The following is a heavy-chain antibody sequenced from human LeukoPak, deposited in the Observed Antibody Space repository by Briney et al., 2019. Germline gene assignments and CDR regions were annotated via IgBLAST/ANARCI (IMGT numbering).Heavy chain of an antibody. V-gene: IGHV1-18*01. D-gene: IGHD3-3*01. Sequence: ASVKVSCKASGYTFTSYGISWVRQAPGQGLEWMGWISAYNGNTNYAQKLQGRVTMTTDTSTSTAYMELRSLRSDDTAVYYCARAGETIFGAPNWFDPWGQGTLVTVSS. J-gene: IGHJ5*02. CDR3: ARAGETIFGAPNWFDP. CDR2: ISAYNGNT. CDR1: GYTFTSYG.